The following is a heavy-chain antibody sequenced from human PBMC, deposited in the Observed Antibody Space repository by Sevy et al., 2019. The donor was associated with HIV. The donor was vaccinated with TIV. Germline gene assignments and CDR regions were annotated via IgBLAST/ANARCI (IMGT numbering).Heavy chain of an antibody. CDR3: ARDFSGDNWNDGGAFDI. D-gene: IGHD1-20*01. CDR1: GYTFTSYA. V-gene: IGHV7-4-1*02. CDR2: INTNTGNP. J-gene: IGHJ3*02. Sequence: ASVKVSCKASGYTFTSYAMNWVRQAPGQGLEWMGWINTNTGNPTYAQAFTGRFVFSLDTSVSTGYLQISSLKAEDTAVYYCARDFSGDNWNDGGAFDIWGQGTMVTVSS.